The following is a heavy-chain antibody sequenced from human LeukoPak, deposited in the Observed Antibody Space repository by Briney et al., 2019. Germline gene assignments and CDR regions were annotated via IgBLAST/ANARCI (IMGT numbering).Heavy chain of an antibody. CDR1: GYTFTSYY. Sequence: ASVKVILKAYGYTFTSYYMHWVRQAPGQGLEWMGIINPSGGSTSYAQKFQGRVTMTRDMSTSTVYMELSSLRSEDTAVYYCARDPGDQYYFDYRGQGTLVTVSS. CDR2: INPSGGST. D-gene: IGHD2-21*01. V-gene: IGHV1-46*01. CDR3: ARDPGDQYYFDY. J-gene: IGHJ4*02.